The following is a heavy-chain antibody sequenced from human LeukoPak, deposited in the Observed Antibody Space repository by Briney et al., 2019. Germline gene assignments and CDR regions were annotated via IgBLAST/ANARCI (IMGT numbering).Heavy chain of an antibody. Sequence: GASVKVSCKASGYTFTDYYMHWVRQAPGQGLEWMGRINPNSGGTNYAQKFQGRVTMTRDTSINTAYMELSRLRSDDTAVYYCAREEGEWFGELFLPFNYWGQGTLVTVSS. CDR1: GYTFTDYY. V-gene: IGHV1-2*06. J-gene: IGHJ4*02. CDR3: AREEGEWFGELFLPFNY. CDR2: INPNSGGT. D-gene: IGHD3-10*01.